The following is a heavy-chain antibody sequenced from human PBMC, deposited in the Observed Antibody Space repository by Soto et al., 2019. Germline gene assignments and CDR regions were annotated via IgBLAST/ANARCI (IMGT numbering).Heavy chain of an antibody. V-gene: IGHV4-30-4*01. CDR3: ARAPGYCSGGRCVHYYGMDV. J-gene: IGHJ6*02. D-gene: IGHD2-15*01. CDR1: GGSISSGDYY. CDR2: IYYSGST. Sequence: SETLSLTCSVSGGSISSGDYYWSWIRQPPGKGLEWIGYIYYSGSTYYNPSLKSRVTISVDTSKNQFSLKLSSVTAADTAVYYCARAPGYCSGGRCVHYYGMDVWGQGTTVT.